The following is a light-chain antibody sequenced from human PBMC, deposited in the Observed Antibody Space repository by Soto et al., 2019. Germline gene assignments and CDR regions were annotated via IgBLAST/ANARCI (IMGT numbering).Light chain of an antibody. CDR1: QSISSSY. CDR3: QQYGSSGT. CDR2: GAS. V-gene: IGKV3-20*01. Sequence: EIVMTQSPATLSVSPGERATLSCRASQSISSSYLAWYQQKPGQAPRLLIYGASNRATAIPDRFSGSGSGTDFTLTISRLEPEDFAVYYCQQYGSSGTFGQGTKVDIK. J-gene: IGKJ1*01.